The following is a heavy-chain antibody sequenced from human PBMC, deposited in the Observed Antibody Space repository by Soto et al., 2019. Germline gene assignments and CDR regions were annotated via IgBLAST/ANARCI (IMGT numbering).Heavy chain of an antibody. J-gene: IGHJ3*02. CDR2: IYHSGST. Sequence: PSETLSLPCAVSGGSLSSSNWWSWVRQPPGKGLEWIGEIYHSGSTNYNPSLKSRVTISVDKSKNQFSLKLSSVTAADTAVYSCSRDKGRGGGPPDAFDIWGQGTMVTVSS. CDR3: SRDKGRGGGPPDAFDI. D-gene: IGHD3-16*01. V-gene: IGHV4-4*02. CDR1: GGSLSSSNW.